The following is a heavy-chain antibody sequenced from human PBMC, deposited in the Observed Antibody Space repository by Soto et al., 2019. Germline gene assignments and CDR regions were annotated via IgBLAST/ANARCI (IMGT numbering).Heavy chain of an antibody. CDR3: AKRRGLGYCGSTACPDAFDI. J-gene: IGHJ3*02. CDR1: GFTFITYA. V-gene: IGHV3-23*01. Sequence: PGGSLRLSCAASGFTFITYAMNWVRQAPGKGLEWVSTISGSGGSTYYADSVKGRFTISRDNSKNTLTLYLQMNSLRAEDTAVYYCAKRRGLGYCGSTACPDAFDIWGQGTMVTVSS. D-gene: IGHD2-2*01. CDR2: ISGSGGST.